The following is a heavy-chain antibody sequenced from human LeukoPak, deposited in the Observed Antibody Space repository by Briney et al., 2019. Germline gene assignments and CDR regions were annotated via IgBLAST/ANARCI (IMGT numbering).Heavy chain of an antibody. D-gene: IGHD6-19*01. J-gene: IGHJ5*02. V-gene: IGHV4-34*01. CDR2: INHSGST. Sequence: SETLSLTCPVYGGSFSGYYWSWIRPPPGKGLEWIGEINHSGSTNYNPSLKSRVTISVDTSKNQFSMKLSSVSAADTAVYYCALGWDHYWFDPWGQGTLVTVSS. CDR1: GGSFSGYY. CDR3: ALGWDHYWFDP.